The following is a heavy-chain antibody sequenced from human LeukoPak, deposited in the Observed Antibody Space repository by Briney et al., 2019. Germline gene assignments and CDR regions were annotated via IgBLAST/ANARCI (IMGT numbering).Heavy chain of an antibody. CDR3: GVGIAVVGFDAFDI. CDR2: IYYSGST. D-gene: IGHD6-19*01. CDR1: GGSISSYY. V-gene: IGHV4-59*08. J-gene: IGHJ3*02. Sequence: SETLSLTCTVSGGSISSYYWSWIRQPPGKGLEWIGYIYYSGSTNYNPSLKSRVTISVDTSKNQFSLKLSSVTAADTAVYYCGVGIAVVGFDAFDIWGQGTMVTVSS.